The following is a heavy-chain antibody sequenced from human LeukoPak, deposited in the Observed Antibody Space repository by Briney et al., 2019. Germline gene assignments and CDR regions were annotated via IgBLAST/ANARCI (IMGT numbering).Heavy chain of an antibody. CDR1: GFTFSSYS. J-gene: IGHJ5*01. V-gene: IGHV3-21*01. CDR3: ARATVLRFLEWRPNWFDS. Sequence: GGSLRLSCAASGFTFSSYSMNWVRQAPGKGLEWVPSISSSSSNIYYADSEKGRLTISRDNAKNSLYLQMNSLRAEDTAVYYCARATVLRFLEWRPNWFDSWGQGTLDTVSS. CDR2: ISSSSSNI. D-gene: IGHD3-3*01.